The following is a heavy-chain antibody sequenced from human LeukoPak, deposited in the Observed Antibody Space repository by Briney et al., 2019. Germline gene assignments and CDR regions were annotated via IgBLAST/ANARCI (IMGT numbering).Heavy chain of an antibody. D-gene: IGHD3-22*01. V-gene: IGHV3-48*03. Sequence: GPLRLSCAASGLIVSDYEMSWVRQAPGKGLEWITYISSSGSTIFYSDSVKGRFTISRDNAKSSLHLQMNSLRAEDTAVYYCVRGGGRGDYNERYYFDYWGQGTLVTVSS. CDR3: VRGGGRGDYNERYYFDY. J-gene: IGHJ4*02. CDR2: ISSSGSTI. CDR1: GLIVSDYE.